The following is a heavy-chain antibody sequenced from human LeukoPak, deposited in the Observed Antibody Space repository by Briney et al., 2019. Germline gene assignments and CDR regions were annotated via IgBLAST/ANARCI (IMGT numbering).Heavy chain of an antibody. J-gene: IGHJ6*03. D-gene: IGHD6-13*01. V-gene: IGHV1-18*01. CDR2: ISAYNGNT. CDR3: ARDIAAAGTGPYYYYYMDV. CDR1: GYTFTSYG. Sequence: GASVKVSCKATGYTFTSYGISWVRQAPGQGLEWMGWISAYNGNTNYAQKLQGRVTMTTDTSTSTAYMELRSLRSDDTAVYYCARDIAAAGTGPYYYYYMDVWGKGTTVTVS.